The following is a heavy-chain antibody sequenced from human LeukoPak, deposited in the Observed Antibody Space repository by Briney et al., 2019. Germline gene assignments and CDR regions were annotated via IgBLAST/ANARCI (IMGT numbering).Heavy chain of an antibody. D-gene: IGHD5-18*01. Sequence: GGSLRLSCAASGFTFSSYGMHWVRQAPGKGLEWVAFIRYDGSNKYYADSVKGRFTISRDNSKNTLYLQMNSLRAEDTAVYYCARDFRGYSYGYYFDYWGQGTLVTVSS. V-gene: IGHV3-30*02. CDR2: IRYDGSNK. J-gene: IGHJ4*02. CDR1: GFTFSSYG. CDR3: ARDFRGYSYGYYFDY.